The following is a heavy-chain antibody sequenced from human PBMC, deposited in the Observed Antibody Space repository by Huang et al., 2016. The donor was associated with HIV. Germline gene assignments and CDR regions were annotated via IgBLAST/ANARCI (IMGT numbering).Heavy chain of an antibody. CDR1: GGSIRSSDYH. V-gene: IGHV4-39*01. CDR3: ARHREGPVAYYSGWGSHLNYMDV. J-gene: IGHJ6*03. D-gene: IGHD3-10*01. CDR2: FSYKGRT. Sequence: QLLLQESGPGLVKPSEALALTCAVSGGSIRSSDYHWGWIRQPPGKGLEWLGSFSYKGRTHYSPSLKSRVTIAVDTSKNLFFLNLTSMTAADTAVYYCARHREGPVAYYSGWGSHLNYMDVWGRGRTVVVSS.